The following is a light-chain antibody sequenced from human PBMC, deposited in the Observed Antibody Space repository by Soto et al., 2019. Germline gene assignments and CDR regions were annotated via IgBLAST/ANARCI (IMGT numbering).Light chain of an antibody. V-gene: IGKV1-39*01. CDR2: AAY. CDR3: QRSSSTPYS. Sequence: DIQMTQSPSSLSASVGDRVTITCRASQNIRNYLNWYQQTPGKAPKLLIYAAYYLQSGVPSRFSGSGSVQDFPLTIRSLQPEDFATSYCQRSSSTPYSFGQGTKLEIK. J-gene: IGKJ2*03. CDR1: QNIRNY.